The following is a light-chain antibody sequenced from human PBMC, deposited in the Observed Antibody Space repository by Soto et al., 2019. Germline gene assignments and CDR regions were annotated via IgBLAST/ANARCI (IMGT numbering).Light chain of an antibody. CDR1: SSXVXGYNY. Sequence: QSALTQPASVSGSPGQSITISCTGTSSXVXGYNYVSWYQQHPGKAPKLRIYDVSNRPSGVSNRFSGSKSVNTASLTISGLQAEDEADYYCSSYTSSSTVVFGGGTKLTVL. CDR2: DVS. V-gene: IGLV2-14*01. J-gene: IGLJ2*01. CDR3: SSYTSSSTVV.